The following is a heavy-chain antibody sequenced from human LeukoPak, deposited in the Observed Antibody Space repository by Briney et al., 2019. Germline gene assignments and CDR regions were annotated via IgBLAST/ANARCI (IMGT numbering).Heavy chain of an antibody. D-gene: IGHD4-17*01. CDR3: ARRALYGDYANFDY. CDR1: GXSFTNYW. CDR2: IYPGDSDT. J-gene: IGHJ4*02. V-gene: IGHV5-51*01. Sequence: GESLKISFKGSGXSFTNYWIGWVRQMPGKGLEWMGIIYPGDSDTTYSPSFQGHVTISADKSISTAYLQWSSLKASDTAMYYCARRALYGDYANFDYWGQGTLVTVSS.